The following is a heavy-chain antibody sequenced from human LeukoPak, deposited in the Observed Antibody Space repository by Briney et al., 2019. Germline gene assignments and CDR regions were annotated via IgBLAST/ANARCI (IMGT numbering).Heavy chain of an antibody. V-gene: IGHV5-51*01. D-gene: IGHD2-8*01. J-gene: IGHJ3*02. CDR3: ARHRNAGVFDI. CDR2: IYPGDSDI. CDR1: GYRFTNYW. Sequence: GESLKISCQVSGYRFTNYWVGWVRQMPGKGLEWVGIIYPGDSDIRYSPSFKDQVTISADTSISTAYLQWSSLKASDTAMYYCARHRNAGVFDIWGQGTMVTVSS.